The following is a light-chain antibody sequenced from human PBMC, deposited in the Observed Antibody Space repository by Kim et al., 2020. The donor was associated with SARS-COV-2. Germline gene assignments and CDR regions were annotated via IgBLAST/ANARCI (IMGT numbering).Light chain of an antibody. CDR2: AAS. J-gene: IGKJ3*01. V-gene: IGKV1-27*01. CDR3: QRYNSAPLT. CDR1: QDIGNY. Sequence: DIQMSQSPSSLSASVGDRVTITCRASQDIGNYLAWHQQKPGKNPILLIYAASALQSGVPSRFSASGSATDFTLTISSLQPEDVAIYYCQRYNSAPLTFGPGTKVDIK.